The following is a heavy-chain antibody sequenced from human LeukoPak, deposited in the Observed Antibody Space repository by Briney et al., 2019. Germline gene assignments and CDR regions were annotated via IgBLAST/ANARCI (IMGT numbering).Heavy chain of an antibody. Sequence: SVKVSCKASGGTFSSYAISWVRQAPGQGLEWMGRIIPILGIANYAQKFQGRVTITADKSTSTAYMELSSLRSEDTAVYYCAREGSEDMIVVVIPYFDYWGQGTLVTVSS. CDR3: AREGSEDMIVVVIPYFDY. V-gene: IGHV1-69*04. D-gene: IGHD3-22*01. CDR1: GGTFSSYA. CDR2: IIPILGIA. J-gene: IGHJ4*02.